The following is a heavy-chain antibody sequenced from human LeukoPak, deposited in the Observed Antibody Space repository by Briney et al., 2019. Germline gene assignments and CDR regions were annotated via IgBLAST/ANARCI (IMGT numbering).Heavy chain of an antibody. CDR3: ARDLAFSRLDY. V-gene: IGHV3-7*01. Sequence: GGSLRLSCAVSGLTFSSSWMDWVRQAPGKGLEWVASINPDGIKRYSADSVKGRFTISRDNARNSLYLQMDSLRVEDTAFYYCARDLAFSRLDYWGQGVLVTVSS. J-gene: IGHJ4*02. CDR2: INPDGIKR. CDR1: GLTFSSSW. D-gene: IGHD2/OR15-2a*01.